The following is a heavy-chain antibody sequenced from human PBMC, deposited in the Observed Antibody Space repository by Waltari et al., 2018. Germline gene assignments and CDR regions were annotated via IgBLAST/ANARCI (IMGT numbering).Heavy chain of an antibody. Sequence: QVQLQESGPGLVKPSQTLSLTCTVSGGSISSDSYYWSWIRQPAGRGLEWIGRIYTSGSTNYNPSLKSRVTISVDTSKNQFSLKLSSVTAADTAVYYCASTPLRFLEWLSHDAFDIWGQGTMVTVSS. V-gene: IGHV4-61*02. J-gene: IGHJ3*02. CDR2: IYTSGST. CDR1: GGSISSDSYY. D-gene: IGHD3-3*01. CDR3: ASTPLRFLEWLSHDAFDI.